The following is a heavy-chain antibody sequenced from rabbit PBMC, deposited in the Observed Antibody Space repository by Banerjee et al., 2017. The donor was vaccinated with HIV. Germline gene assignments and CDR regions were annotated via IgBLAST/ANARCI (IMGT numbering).Heavy chain of an antibody. D-gene: IGHD7-1*01. CDR1: GIDFSSNYY. Sequence: QSLEESGGGLVKPEGSLTLTCTASGIDFSSNYYMCWVRQAPGKGVEWIACIYVGSSGSTYYASWAKGRFTISKTSSTTVTLQMTSLTAADTATYFCARLTGYAGYGYFNLWGPGTLVTVS. CDR2: IYVGSSGST. J-gene: IGHJ4*01. V-gene: IGHV1S40*01. CDR3: ARLTGYAGYGYFNL.